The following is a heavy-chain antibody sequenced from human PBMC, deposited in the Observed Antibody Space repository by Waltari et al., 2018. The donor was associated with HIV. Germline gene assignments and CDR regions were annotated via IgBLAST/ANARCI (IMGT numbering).Heavy chain of an antibody. V-gene: IGHV3-7*04. J-gene: IGHJ4*02. CDR3: ARGGFYGSGSKVN. D-gene: IGHD3-10*01. CDR1: GFTFSSYW. Sequence: EVQLVESGGGLVQPGGSLRLSCAASGFTFSSYWMSWVRQAPGKGLEGVANIKQDGSEKYYVDSVNGRFTISRDNAENSLYRQMNSLRAEDTAVYYCARGGFYGSGSKVNWGQGTLVTVSS. CDR2: IKQDGSEK.